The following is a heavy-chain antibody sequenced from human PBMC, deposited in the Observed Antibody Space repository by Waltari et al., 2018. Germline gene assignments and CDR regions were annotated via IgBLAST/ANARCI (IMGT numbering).Heavy chain of an antibody. Sequence: QVQLVQSGAEVKKPGASVKVSCKVSGYTLTELSMHWVRQAPGKGLEWMGGFDPEDGETIYSQKFQGRVTITADESTSTAYMELSSLRSEDTAVYYCALYNWNDVPFDAFDIWGQGTMVTVSS. V-gene: IGHV1-24*01. CDR2: FDPEDGET. CDR3: ALYNWNDVPFDAFDI. J-gene: IGHJ3*02. D-gene: IGHD1-20*01. CDR1: GYTLTELS.